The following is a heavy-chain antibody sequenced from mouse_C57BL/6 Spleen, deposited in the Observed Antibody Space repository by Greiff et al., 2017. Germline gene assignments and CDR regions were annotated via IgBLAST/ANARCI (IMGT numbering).Heavy chain of an antibody. CDR2: IHPNSGST. V-gene: IGHV1-64*01. CDR1: GYTFTSYW. Sequence: VQLQQPGAELVKPGASVKLSCKASGYTFTSYWMHWVKQRPGQGLEWIGMIHPNSGSTNYNEKFKSKATLTVDKSSSTAYMQLSSLTSEDAAVYYCARKGSYDYLAYWGQGTLVTVSA. D-gene: IGHD2-4*01. J-gene: IGHJ3*01. CDR3: ARKGSYDYLAY.